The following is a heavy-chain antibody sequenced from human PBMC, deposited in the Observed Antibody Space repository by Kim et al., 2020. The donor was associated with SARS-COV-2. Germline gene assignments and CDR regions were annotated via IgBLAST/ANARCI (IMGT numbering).Heavy chain of an antibody. CDR2: KWHN. CDR3: ARGTILDY. V-gene: IGHV6-1*01. Sequence: KWHNDYAVSVKSRITINPDTSKNQFSLQLNSVTPEDTAVYYCARGTILDYWGQGTLVTVSS. J-gene: IGHJ4*02. D-gene: IGHD2-21*01.